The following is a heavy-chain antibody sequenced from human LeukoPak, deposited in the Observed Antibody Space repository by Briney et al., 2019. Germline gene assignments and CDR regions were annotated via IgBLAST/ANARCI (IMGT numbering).Heavy chain of an antibody. CDR3: ARDPYSSGSGLADY. CDR1: GYTFTSYG. D-gene: IGHD6-19*01. CDR2: INGYSANT. Sequence: ASVKVSCKPSGYTFTSYGISWVRQAPGQGLEWMGWINGYSANTNYAQKLQGRVTMTTDTSTSTAYMELRSLRSDDTAVYYCARDPYSSGSGLADYWGQGTLVTVSS. V-gene: IGHV1-18*01. J-gene: IGHJ4*02.